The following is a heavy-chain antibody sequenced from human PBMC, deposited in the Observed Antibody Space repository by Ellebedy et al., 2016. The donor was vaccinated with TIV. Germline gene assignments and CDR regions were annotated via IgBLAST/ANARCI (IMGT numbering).Heavy chain of an antibody. Sequence: GESLKISCAVAGFTFSSYEMNWVRQAPGKGLEWISYISNSGSSTQYADSVKGRFTISRDNAENSVDLQMNSLKAEDTAVYYCVKLSSALRLDWGQGTLVTVSS. J-gene: IGHJ4*02. D-gene: IGHD1-26*01. CDR2: ISNSGSST. CDR1: GFTFSSYE. CDR3: VKLSSALRLD. V-gene: IGHV3-48*03.